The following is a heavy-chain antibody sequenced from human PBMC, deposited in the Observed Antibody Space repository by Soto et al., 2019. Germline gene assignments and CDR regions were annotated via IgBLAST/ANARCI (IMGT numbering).Heavy chain of an antibody. CDR2: ISWNSGSI. Sequence: GGSLRLSCAASGFTFDDYAMHWVRQAPGKGLEWVSGISWNSGSIGYADSVKGRFTISRDNAKNSLYLQMNSLRAEDTALYYCAKTKVATTNYYYYYMDVWGKGTTVTISS. CDR3: AKTKVATTNYYYYYMDV. V-gene: IGHV3-9*01. CDR1: GFTFDDYA. J-gene: IGHJ6*03. D-gene: IGHD5-12*01.